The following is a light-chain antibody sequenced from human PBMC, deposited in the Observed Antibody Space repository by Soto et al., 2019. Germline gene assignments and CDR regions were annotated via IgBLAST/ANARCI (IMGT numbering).Light chain of an antibody. CDR1: QSISSY. CDR3: QQSYSTPPYT. Sequence: DIQMTQSPSSLSASVGDRVTITCRASQSISSYLNWYQQKPGKAPKLLIYAASSLQSGVPSRFSGSGSGTDFTLTISSLQPEDFATDYCQQSYSTPPYTFGQWTKLEIK. J-gene: IGKJ2*01. CDR2: AAS. V-gene: IGKV1-39*01.